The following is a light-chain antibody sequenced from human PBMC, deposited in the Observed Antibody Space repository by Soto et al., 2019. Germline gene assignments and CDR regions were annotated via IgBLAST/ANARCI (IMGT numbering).Light chain of an antibody. Sequence: QSVLTQPPSVSGSPGQRVTISCTGSSSNIGARYDVHWYQQLPGTAPKLLIFDDSIRPSGVPDRFSASTSGTSAFLAITGLQAEDEADYYCATWDGSLPGEVFGGGTKLTVL. CDR1: SSNIGARYD. J-gene: IGLJ2*01. V-gene: IGLV1-40*01. CDR3: ATWDGSLPGEV. CDR2: DDS.